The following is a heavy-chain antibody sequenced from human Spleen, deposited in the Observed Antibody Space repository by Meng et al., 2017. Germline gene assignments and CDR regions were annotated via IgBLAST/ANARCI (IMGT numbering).Heavy chain of an antibody. Sequence: ASVKVSCKASGYTFTSYGMNWVRQAPGQGLEWMGIINPSGGSTSYAQKFQGRVTMTRDTSTSTVYMELSSLRSEDTAVYYRARDLTMVRGVPHPWGQGTLVTVSS. V-gene: IGHV1-46*01. J-gene: IGHJ5*02. D-gene: IGHD3-10*01. CDR3: ARDLTMVRGVPHP. CDR2: INPSGGST. CDR1: GYTFTSYG.